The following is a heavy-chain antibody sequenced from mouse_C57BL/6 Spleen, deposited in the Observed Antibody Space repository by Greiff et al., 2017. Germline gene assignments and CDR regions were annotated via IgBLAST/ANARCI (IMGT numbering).Heavy chain of an antibody. D-gene: IGHD2-4*01. J-gene: IGHJ3*01. V-gene: IGHV5-17*01. CDR1: GFTFSDYG. CDR3: AIDYLFAY. CDR2: ISSGSSTI. Sequence: EVMLLESGGGLVKPGGSLKLSCAASGFTFSDYGMHWVRQAPEKGLEWVAYISSGSSTIYYADTVKGRFTISRDNAKNTLFLQMTSLRSEDTAMYYCAIDYLFAYWGQGTLVTVSA.